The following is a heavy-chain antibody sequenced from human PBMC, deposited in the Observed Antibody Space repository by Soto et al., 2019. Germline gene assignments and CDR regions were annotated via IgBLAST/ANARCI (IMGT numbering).Heavy chain of an antibody. CDR3: ARIFFDWYFDWSQHDATDY. D-gene: IGHD3-9*01. J-gene: IGHJ4*02. Sequence: PSETLSLTCAVYGGSFSGYYWSWIRQPPGKGLEWIGEINHSGSTNYNPSLKSRVTISVDTSKNQFSLKLSSVTAADTAVYYCARIFFDWYFDWSQHDATDYWGQGTLVTVSS. V-gene: IGHV4-34*01. CDR2: INHSGST. CDR1: GGSFSGYY.